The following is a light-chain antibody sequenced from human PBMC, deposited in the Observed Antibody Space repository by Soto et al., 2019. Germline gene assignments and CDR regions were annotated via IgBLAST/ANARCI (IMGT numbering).Light chain of an antibody. CDR1: QSVSSN. CDR3: QQYNVWPPL. V-gene: IGKV3-15*01. CDR2: GAS. J-gene: IGKJ5*01. Sequence: EIVTTQSPATLSVSPGEGVTLSCRASQSVSSNLAWYQQKPGQAPRLLIYGASTRATGIPARFSGSGSGTDFTLTISSLQSEDFAVYYCQQYNVWPPLFGQGTRLEIK.